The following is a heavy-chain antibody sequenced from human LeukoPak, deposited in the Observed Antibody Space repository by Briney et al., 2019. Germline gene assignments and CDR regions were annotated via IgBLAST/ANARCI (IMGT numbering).Heavy chain of an antibody. D-gene: IGHD2-2*01. CDR3: ALDWGCSSTSCYYFDY. CDR1: GFTFSSYE. Sequence: GGSLRLSCAASGFTFSSYEMNWVRQAPGKGLEWVSYISSSGSTIYYADSVKGRFTISRDNAKNSLYLQMNSRRAEDTAVYYCALDWGCSSTSCYYFDYWGQGTLVTVSS. J-gene: IGHJ4*02. V-gene: IGHV3-48*03. CDR2: ISSSGSTI.